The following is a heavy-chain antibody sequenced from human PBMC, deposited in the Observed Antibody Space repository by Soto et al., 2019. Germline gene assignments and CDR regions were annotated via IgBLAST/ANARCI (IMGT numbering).Heavy chain of an antibody. CDR1: GGTFSSYA. Sequence: QVQLVQSGAEVKKPGSSVKVSCKASGGTFSSYAISWVRQAPGQGLEWMGGIIPIFGTANYAQKFQGRVTITADESTSTAYMELSSLRSEDTAVYYCARDPLGDSNRDIVDDYWGQGTLVTVSS. CDR2: IIPIFGTA. V-gene: IGHV1-69*01. CDR3: ARDPLGDSNRDIVDDY. D-gene: IGHD2-15*01. J-gene: IGHJ4*02.